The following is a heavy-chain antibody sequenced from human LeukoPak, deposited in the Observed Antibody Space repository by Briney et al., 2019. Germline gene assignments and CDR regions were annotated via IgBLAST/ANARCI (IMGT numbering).Heavy chain of an antibody. J-gene: IGHJ6*03. CDR1: GGSISSSSYY. CDR3: ARGKLELPYDYYYMDV. V-gene: IGHV4-39*01. CDR2: IYYSGST. Sequence: SETLSLTCTVSGGSISSSSYYWGWIRQPPGKGLEWIGSIYYSGSTYYNPSLKSRVTISVDTSKNQFSLKLSSVTAADTAVYHCARGKLELPYDYYYMDVWGKGTTVTVSS. D-gene: IGHD1-1*01.